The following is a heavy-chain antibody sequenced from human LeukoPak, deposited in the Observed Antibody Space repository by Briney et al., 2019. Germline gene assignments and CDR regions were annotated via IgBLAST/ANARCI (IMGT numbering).Heavy chain of an antibody. J-gene: IGHJ3*02. Sequence: PGGSLRLSCAASGFTFSSYAMSWVRQAPGKGLEWVSGISGSGGSTYYADSVKVRFTISRDNSKNTLYLQMNSLRAEDTAVYYCAKAPYDFWSGYPDAFDIWGQGTMLTVSS. CDR3: AKAPYDFWSGYPDAFDI. CDR2: ISGSGGST. V-gene: IGHV3-23*01. D-gene: IGHD3-3*01. CDR1: GFTFSSYA.